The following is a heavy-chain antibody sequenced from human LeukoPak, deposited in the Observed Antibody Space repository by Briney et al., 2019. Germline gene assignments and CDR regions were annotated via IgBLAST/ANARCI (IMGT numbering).Heavy chain of an antibody. Sequence: GGSLRLSCAASGFTFSSYWMSWVRQAPGKGLEWVANIKQDESGKYYVDSVKGRFTISRDNAKKSLYLQMKSLRAEDTAVYFCARSGLRYVYGMDVWGPGTTVTVS. J-gene: IGHJ6*02. CDR1: GFTFSSYW. CDR3: ARSGLRYVYGMDV. CDR2: IKQDESGK. D-gene: IGHD4-17*01. V-gene: IGHV3-7*05.